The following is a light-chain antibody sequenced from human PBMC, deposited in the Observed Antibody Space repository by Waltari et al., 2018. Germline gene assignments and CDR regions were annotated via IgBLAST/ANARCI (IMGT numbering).Light chain of an antibody. V-gene: IGLV3-25*03. CDR2: KDS. CDR3: QSADSSGTWV. J-gene: IGLJ3*02. CDR1: ALPKQY. Sequence: SYELTQPPSVSVSPGQTARSTCSGDALPKQYAYCYQQKPGQAPVLVIYKDSERPSGIPERFSGSSSGTTVTLTISGVQAEDKADYYCQSADSSGTWVFGGGTKLTVL.